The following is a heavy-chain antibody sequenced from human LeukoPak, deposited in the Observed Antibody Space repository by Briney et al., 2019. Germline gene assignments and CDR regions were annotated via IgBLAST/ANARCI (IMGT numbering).Heavy chain of an antibody. D-gene: IGHD5-12*01. V-gene: IGHV3-74*01. CDR1: GFTFSSYR. Sequence: GGSLRLSCAASGFTFSSYRMYWVRQAPGKGLVWVSRINSDGSSTTYADSVKGRFTISRDNAKNTLYLQMNSLRVEDTAVYYCAREGRVSGYDFDFWGQGTLVTVSS. CDR2: INSDGSST. J-gene: IGHJ4*02. CDR3: AREGRVSGYDFDF.